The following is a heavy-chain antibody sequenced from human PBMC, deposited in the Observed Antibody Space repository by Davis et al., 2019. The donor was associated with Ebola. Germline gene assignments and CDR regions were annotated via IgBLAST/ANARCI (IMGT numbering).Heavy chain of an antibody. D-gene: IGHD3-22*01. CDR3: ARGGYYESTGYSHAAFDI. CDR2: IKQDGSEK. J-gene: IGHJ3*02. CDR1: GFTFSSYW. V-gene: IGHV3-7*01. Sequence: PGGSLRLSCAASGFTFSSYWMSWVRQAPGKGLEWVANIKQDGSEKYYVDSVKGRFTVSRDNAKNSLFLQMNSLRAEDMATYYCARGGYYESTGYSHAAFDIWGQGTTVTVSS.